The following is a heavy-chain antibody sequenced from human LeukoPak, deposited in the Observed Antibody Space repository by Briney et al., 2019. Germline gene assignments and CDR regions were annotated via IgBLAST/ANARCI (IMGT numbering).Heavy chain of an antibody. V-gene: IGHV1-18*01. J-gene: IGHJ5*02. CDR2: ISAYNGNT. D-gene: IGHD6-19*01. CDR1: GYTFTSYG. CDR3: ARDPYISGFKWFDP. Sequence: ASVKVSCKASGYTFTSYGISWVRQAPGQGLEWMGWISAYNGNTNYAQKLQGRVTMTTDTSTSTACMELRSLRSDDTAVYYCARDPYISGFKWFDPWGQGTLVTVSS.